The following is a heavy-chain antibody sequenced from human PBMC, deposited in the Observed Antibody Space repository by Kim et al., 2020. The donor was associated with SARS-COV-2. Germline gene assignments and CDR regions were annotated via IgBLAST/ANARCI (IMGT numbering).Heavy chain of an antibody. CDR1: GFTFSDYY. D-gene: IGHD2-15*01. Sequence: GGSLRLSCAASGFTFSDYYMSWIRQAPGKGLEWVSYISSSSSYTNYADSVKGRFTISRDNAKNSLYLQMNSLRAEDTAVYYCARVGCSGGSCYRLDYWGQGTLVTVSS. CDR2: ISSSSSYT. CDR3: ARVGCSGGSCYRLDY. J-gene: IGHJ4*02. V-gene: IGHV3-11*05.